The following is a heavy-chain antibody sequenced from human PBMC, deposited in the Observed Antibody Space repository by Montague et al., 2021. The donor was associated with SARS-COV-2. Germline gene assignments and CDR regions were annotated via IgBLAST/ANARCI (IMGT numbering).Heavy chain of an antibody. J-gene: IGHJ5*02. CDR3: SRAVSVRSAVNWFDP. CDR2: IYYSGGI. CDR1: GGSMSDHY. D-gene: IGHD3-10*01. Sequence: SETLSLTCTVSGGSMSDHYCAWIRHPPGKGLEWLAYIYYSGGINSNASLKSRVPMSVDTSKNQFSLKLTSVTAAATAVYYCSRAVSVRSAVNWFDPWGPGTLVTVSS. V-gene: IGHV4-59*11.